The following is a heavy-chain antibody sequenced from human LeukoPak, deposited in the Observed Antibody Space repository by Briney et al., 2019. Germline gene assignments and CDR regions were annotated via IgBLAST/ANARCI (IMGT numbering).Heavy chain of an antibody. D-gene: IGHD5-18*01. CDR2: ISSSSSYI. J-gene: IGHJ4*02. CDR3: AKDLRRVGGWIQLRTTDHFDY. V-gene: IGHV3-21*01. Sequence: PGGSLRLSCAASGFTFSSYSMNWVRQAPGKGLEWVSSISSSSSYIYYADSVKGRFTISRDNSKNTLYLQMNSLRAEDTAVYYCAKDLRRVGGWIQLRTTDHFDYWGQGTLVTVSS. CDR1: GFTFSSYS.